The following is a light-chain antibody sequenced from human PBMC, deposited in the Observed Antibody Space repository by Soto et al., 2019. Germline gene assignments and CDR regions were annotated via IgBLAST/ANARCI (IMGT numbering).Light chain of an antibody. J-gene: IGKJ5*01. Sequence: DIQMTQSPSPLSASVGDRVTITCRASQSLRGWLAWYQQRPGKAPKALIYDASTLVSGVPSRFNGSGSGTEFTLTISILQPDDFATYYCQQYITYSTFGQGTRWRL. V-gene: IGKV1-5*01. CDR3: QQYITYST. CDR1: QSLRGW. CDR2: DAS.